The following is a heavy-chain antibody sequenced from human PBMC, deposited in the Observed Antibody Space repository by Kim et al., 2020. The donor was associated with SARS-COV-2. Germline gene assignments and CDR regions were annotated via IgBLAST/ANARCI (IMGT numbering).Heavy chain of an antibody. D-gene: IGHD5-12*01. V-gene: IGHV1-3*01. CDR1: GYTFTSYA. J-gene: IGHJ4*02. CDR2: INAGNGNT. Sequence: ASVKVSCKASGYTFTSYAMYWVRQAPGQRLEWMGWINAGNGNTKYSQKFQGRVTITRDTSASTAYMELSSLRSEDTAVYYCARNGYSGYDLDYWGQGTLVTVSS. CDR3: ARNGYSGYDLDY.